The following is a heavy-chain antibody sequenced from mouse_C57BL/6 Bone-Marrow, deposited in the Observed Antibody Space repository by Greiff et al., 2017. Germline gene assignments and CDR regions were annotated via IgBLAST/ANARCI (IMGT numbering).Heavy chain of an antibody. D-gene: IGHD1-1*01. CDR3: ASDNTVRY. V-gene: IGHV1-64*01. Sequence: QVTLQQPGAELVKPGASVKLSCKASGYTFTSYWMHWVKQRPGQGLEWIGMIHPYSGSTNYNEKFKSKATLTVDKSSSTAYMHLSSLTAEDSAVYYCASDNTVRYWGQGTSVTVSS. CDR2: IHPYSGST. CDR1: GYTFTSYW. J-gene: IGHJ4*01.